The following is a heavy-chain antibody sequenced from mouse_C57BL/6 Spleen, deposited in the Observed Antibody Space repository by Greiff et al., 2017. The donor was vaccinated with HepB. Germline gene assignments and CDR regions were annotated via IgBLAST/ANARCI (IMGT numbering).Heavy chain of an antibody. CDR1: GFNIKDYY. Sequence: EVQGVESGAELVRPGASVKLSCTASGFNIKDYYMHWVKQRPEQGLEWIGRIDPEDGDTEYAPKFQGKATMTADTSSNTAYLQLSSLTSEDTAVYYCTTAGTVVAPWNFDVWGTGTTVTVSS. CDR3: TTAGTVVAPWNFDV. CDR2: IDPEDGDT. D-gene: IGHD1-1*01. J-gene: IGHJ1*03. V-gene: IGHV14-1*01.